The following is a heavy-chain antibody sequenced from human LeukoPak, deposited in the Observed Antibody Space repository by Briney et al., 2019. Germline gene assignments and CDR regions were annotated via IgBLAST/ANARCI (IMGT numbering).Heavy chain of an antibody. Sequence: ASLKVSCKAFGYTIIGYYIHWVRQAPGQGLEWMGWINPNNGGTNSAQKFQGRVTMTRDTSIGTAYMELNRLTYDDTAVYYCGRDRHWNQGNFDYWGEGTLVT. V-gene: IGHV1-2*02. CDR2: INPNNGGT. J-gene: IGHJ4*02. CDR3: GRDRHWNQGNFDY. D-gene: IGHD1-1*01. CDR1: GYTIIGYY.